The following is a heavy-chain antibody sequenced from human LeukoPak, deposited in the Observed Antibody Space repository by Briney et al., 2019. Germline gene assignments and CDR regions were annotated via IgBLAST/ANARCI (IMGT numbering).Heavy chain of an antibody. V-gene: IGHV3-48*01. D-gene: IGHD1-26*01. Sequence: AGGSLRLSCAASGFTFSSYSMNWVRQAPGKGLEWVSYISSSSSTIYYADSVKGRFTISRDNSKNTLYLQMNSLRAEDTAVYYCARDRGMYSGSYFGAFDIWGQGTMVTVSS. CDR3: ARDRGMYSGSYFGAFDI. CDR2: ISSSSSTI. J-gene: IGHJ3*02. CDR1: GFTFSSYS.